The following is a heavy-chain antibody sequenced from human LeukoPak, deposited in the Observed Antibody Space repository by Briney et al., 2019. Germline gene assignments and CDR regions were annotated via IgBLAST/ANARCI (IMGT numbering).Heavy chain of an antibody. CDR3: ARGGQLVYYYYGMDV. J-gene: IGHJ6*02. D-gene: IGHD6-6*01. CDR2: ISAYNGNT. CDR1: GYTFTSYG. Sequence: ASVKVSCKASGYTFTSYGISWVRQAPGQGLEWMGWISAYNGNTNYAQKLQGRVTMTADTSTSTAYMELRSLRSDDTAVYYCARGGQLVYYYYGMDVWGQGTTVTVSS. V-gene: IGHV1-18*01.